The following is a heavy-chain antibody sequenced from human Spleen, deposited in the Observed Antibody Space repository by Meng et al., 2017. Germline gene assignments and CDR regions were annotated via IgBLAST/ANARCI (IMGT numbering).Heavy chain of an antibody. CDR2: IYPSGST. CDR1: GGSISSSNW. CDR3: AKVRSNSPYFDY. Sequence: QVQLQESGPGLVKPSGTLSLTCAVSGGSISSSNWWTWVRLTPGKGLEWIGEIYPSGSTNYNPSLKSRVTISADKSKNQFSLKLSSVTAADTAVYYCAKVRSNSPYFDYWGQGTLVTVSS. V-gene: IGHV4-4*02. J-gene: IGHJ4*02. D-gene: IGHD6-6*01.